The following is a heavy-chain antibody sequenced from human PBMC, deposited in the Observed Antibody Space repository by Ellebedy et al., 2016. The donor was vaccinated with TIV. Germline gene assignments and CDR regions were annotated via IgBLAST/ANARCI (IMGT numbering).Heavy chain of an antibody. D-gene: IGHD3-9*01. CDR3: PRHRKNDVLTGYDY. J-gene: IGHJ4*02. V-gene: IGHV4-59*08. Sequence: SETLSLTXSVSGGSVTSYYWSWIRQPPGKGLEWIGYIHHTGFTNYNPSLKGRVSVAVDKYRNKLSVRLSSVTAADTAVYYCPRHRKNDVLTGYDYWGQGILVTVSS. CDR2: IHHTGFT. CDR1: GGSVTSYY.